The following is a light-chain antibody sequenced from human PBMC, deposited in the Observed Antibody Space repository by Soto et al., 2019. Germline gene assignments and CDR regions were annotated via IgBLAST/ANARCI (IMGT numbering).Light chain of an antibody. V-gene: IGKV1-12*01. CDR1: QGLVSW. J-gene: IGKJ4*01. CDR3: QQTSSFPLT. CDR2: AAS. Sequence: DIQVTQSPSSVSASVGDRVTITCRASQGLVSWLARYQQKPGKATKLLIYAASSFQSGVPSRFSCSGSGTDFTLTISSLLPEDFVTYYCQQTSSFPLTFGGGTKVEIK.